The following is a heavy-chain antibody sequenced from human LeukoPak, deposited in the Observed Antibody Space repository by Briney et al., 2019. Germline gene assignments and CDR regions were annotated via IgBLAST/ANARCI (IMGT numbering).Heavy chain of an antibody. CDR2: IYSTRGI. J-gene: IGHJ5*02. CDR3: ARGFRYKSGSFNWFGP. V-gene: IGHV4-59*01. Sequence: PLETLSLTRTVSGGSIGSYPWCWIRQPPGKGLEWIGYIYSTRGINYTPSIKSRVSISLDTSKNLFSLKLSFVTAADTAVYYCARGFRYKSGSFNWFGPWGQGTLVSVSS. D-gene: IGHD3-10*01. CDR1: GGSIGSYP.